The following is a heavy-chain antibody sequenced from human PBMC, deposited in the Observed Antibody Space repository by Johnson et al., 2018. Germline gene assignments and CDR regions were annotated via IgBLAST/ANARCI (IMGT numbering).Heavy chain of an antibody. CDR3: AKDLAAAGTGYYYYGMDV. CDR2: ISYDGSNN. V-gene: IGHV3-30*18. Sequence: QVQLVQSGGGVVQPGRSLRLSCAASGFTFSSYGMHWVRQAPGKGLEWVAVISYDGSNNYYADSVKGRFTISRDNSKNTLYLQMNSLGAEDTAVYYCAKDLAAAGTGYYYYGMDVWGQGTTVTVSS. CDR1: GFTFSSYG. D-gene: IGHD6-13*01. J-gene: IGHJ6*02.